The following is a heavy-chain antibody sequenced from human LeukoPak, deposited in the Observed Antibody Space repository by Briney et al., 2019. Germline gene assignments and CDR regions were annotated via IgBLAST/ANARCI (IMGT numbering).Heavy chain of an antibody. CDR3: ARGDNSYGSYYYYYYYMDV. CDR1: GGSISSYY. Sequence: PSETLSLTCTVSGGSISSYYWSWIRQPPGKGLEWIGYIYYSGSTNYNPPLKSRVTISVDTSKNQFSLKLSSVTAADTAVYYCARGDNSYGSYYYYYYYMDVWGKGTTVTVSS. D-gene: IGHD5-18*01. CDR2: IYYSGST. J-gene: IGHJ6*03. V-gene: IGHV4-59*01.